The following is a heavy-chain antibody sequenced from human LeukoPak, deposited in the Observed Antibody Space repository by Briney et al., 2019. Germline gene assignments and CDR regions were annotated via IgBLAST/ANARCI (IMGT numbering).Heavy chain of an antibody. CDR1: GGSISSSSYY. CDR3: ARGVGSTVTTPIDY. Sequence: SETLSLICTVSGGSISSSSYYWGWIRQPPGKGLEWIGTIFYSGSTYYNPSLKSRVAISVDTSKNQFSLKLSSVTAADTAVYYCARGVGSTVTTPIDYWGQGTLVTVSS. J-gene: IGHJ4*02. D-gene: IGHD4-17*01. V-gene: IGHV4-39*01. CDR2: IFYSGST.